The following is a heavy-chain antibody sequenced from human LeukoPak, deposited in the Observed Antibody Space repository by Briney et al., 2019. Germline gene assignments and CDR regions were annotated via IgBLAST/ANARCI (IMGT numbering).Heavy chain of an antibody. CDR3: ARASDLYDYVWGSYRYYFDY. D-gene: IGHD3-16*02. V-gene: IGHV1-2*02. CDR2: INPNSGGT. J-gene: IGHJ4*02. Sequence: ASVKVSCKASGYTFTGYYMHWVRQAPGQGLEWMGWINPNSGGTNYAQKFHGRVTMTRDTSISTAYMELSRLRSDDTAVYYCARASDLYDYVWGSYRYYFDYWGQGTLVTVSS. CDR1: GYTFTGYY.